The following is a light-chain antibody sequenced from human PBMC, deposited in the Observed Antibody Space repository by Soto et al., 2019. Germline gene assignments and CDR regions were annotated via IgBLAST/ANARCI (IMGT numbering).Light chain of an antibody. Sequence: QSALTQPPSASGSPGQSVTISCTGTSSDVGGSDYVSWYQHHPGKAPKLTIYDVSKRPSGVPDRFSGSKSGNMASLTVSGLQADDEADYYCISHVGHSNVFGTGTKVTVL. CDR1: SSDVGGSDY. V-gene: IGLV2-8*01. J-gene: IGLJ1*01. CDR3: ISHVGHSNV. CDR2: DVS.